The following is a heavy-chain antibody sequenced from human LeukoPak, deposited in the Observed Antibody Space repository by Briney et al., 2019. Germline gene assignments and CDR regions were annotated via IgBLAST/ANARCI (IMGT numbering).Heavy chain of an antibody. Sequence: GGSLRLSCAASGFTFSSYGMHWVRQAPGKGVEWLAVIWYDGSNKYLADSVEGRFTISRDNSKNTLYLQMNSLRAEDTAVYYCARDGVRSGYHEGPDYWGQGTLVTVSS. D-gene: IGHD3-22*01. CDR3: ARDGVRSGYHEGPDY. V-gene: IGHV3-33*01. J-gene: IGHJ4*02. CDR2: IWYDGSNK. CDR1: GFTFSSYG.